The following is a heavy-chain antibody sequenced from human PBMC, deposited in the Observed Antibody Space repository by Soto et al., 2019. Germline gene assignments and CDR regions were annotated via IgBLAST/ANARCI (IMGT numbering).Heavy chain of an antibody. CDR2: VFHSGIT. CDR1: GGSMKTTNW. Sequence: VQLRESGPGQVKTSGTLSLTCAVSGGSMKTTNWWSWVRQPPAKGLEWIGEVFHSGITRYNPSLKSRATVSVETSKNQFFLNLASVTAADTAVYYCTKDEAGSPFRYWGQGALVTVSS. V-gene: IGHV4-4*02. CDR3: TKDEAGSPFRY. D-gene: IGHD3-10*01. J-gene: IGHJ4*02.